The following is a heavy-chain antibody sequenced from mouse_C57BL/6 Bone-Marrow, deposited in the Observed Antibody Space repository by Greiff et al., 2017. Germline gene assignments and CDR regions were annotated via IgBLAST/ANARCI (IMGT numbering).Heavy chain of an antibody. Sequence: QVQLQQSGPELVKPGASVKISCKASGYAFSSSWMNWVKQRPGKGLEWIGRIYPGDGDTNYNGKFKGKATLTADKSSSTAYMQLSSLTSEDSAVYVGARGNYGSSSYYAMDYWGQGTSVTVSS. V-gene: IGHV1-82*01. CDR3: ARGNYGSSSYYAMDY. CDR1: GYAFSSSW. D-gene: IGHD1-1*01. J-gene: IGHJ4*01. CDR2: IYPGDGDT.